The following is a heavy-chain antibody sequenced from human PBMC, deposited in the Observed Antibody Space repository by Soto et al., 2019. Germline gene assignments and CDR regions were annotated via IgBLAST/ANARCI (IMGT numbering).Heavy chain of an antibody. D-gene: IGHD3-3*01. Sequence: GGSLRLSCAASGFTFSSYGMHWVRQAPGKGLEWVAVISYDGSNKYYADSVKGRFTISRDNSKNTLYLQMNSLRAEDTAVYYCAKALIREIFGVVRRGYYYYMDVWGKGTTVTVSS. CDR2: ISYDGSNK. J-gene: IGHJ6*03. CDR3: AKALIREIFGVVRRGYYYYMDV. CDR1: GFTFSSYG. V-gene: IGHV3-30*18.